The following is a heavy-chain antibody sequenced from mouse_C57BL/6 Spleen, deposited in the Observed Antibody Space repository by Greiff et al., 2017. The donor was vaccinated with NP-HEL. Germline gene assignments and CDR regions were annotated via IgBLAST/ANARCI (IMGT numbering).Heavy chain of an antibody. Sequence: VQLQQSGAELARPGASVKMSCKASGYTFTSYTMHWVKQRPGQGLEWIGYINPSSGYTKYNQKFKDKATLTADKSSSTAYMQLSSLTSEDSAVYYCAGDYGSSYGFAYWGQGTLVTVSA. J-gene: IGHJ3*01. D-gene: IGHD1-1*01. CDR1: GYTFTSYT. CDR2: INPSSGYT. V-gene: IGHV1-4*01. CDR3: AGDYGSSYGFAY.